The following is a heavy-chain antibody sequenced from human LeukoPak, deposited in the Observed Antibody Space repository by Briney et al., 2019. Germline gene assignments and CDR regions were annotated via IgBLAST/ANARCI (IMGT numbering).Heavy chain of an antibody. D-gene: IGHD6-19*01. Sequence: PGESLKISCKGSGYSLTTHWIGWVRQMPGKGLEWMGVIYPDDSDTRYSPSFQGQVTISADKSISTAYLQWSSLKASDTAMYYCASDYSSDWYGGVDYWGQGTLVTVSS. J-gene: IGHJ4*02. CDR3: ASDYSSDWYGGVDY. V-gene: IGHV5-51*01. CDR2: IYPDDSDT. CDR1: GYSLTTHW.